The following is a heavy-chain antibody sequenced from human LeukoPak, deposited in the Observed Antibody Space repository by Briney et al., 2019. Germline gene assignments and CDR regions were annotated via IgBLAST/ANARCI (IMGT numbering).Heavy chain of an antibody. CDR1: GYTFTSYY. V-gene: IGHV1-46*01. D-gene: IGHD3-22*01. CDR2: INPSGGST. CDR3: ARGGSVRIVVVTCFDY. Sequence: GASVKVSCRASGYTFTSYYMHWMRQAPGQGLEWMGIINPSGGSTSYALKFQGRVTMTRDTSTSTVYMELSSLRSEDTAVYYCARGGSVRIVVVTCFDYWGQGTLVTVSS. J-gene: IGHJ4*02.